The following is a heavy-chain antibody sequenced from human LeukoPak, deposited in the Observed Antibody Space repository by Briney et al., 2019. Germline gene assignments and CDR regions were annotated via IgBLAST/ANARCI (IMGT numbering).Heavy chain of an antibody. D-gene: IGHD3-22*01. CDR3: ARSITMIVVVPLY. CDR1: GYTFTSYA. CDR2: INAGNGNT. Sequence: ASVKVSCKASGYTFTSYAMHWVRQAPGQRLEWMGWINAGNGNTKHSQKFQGRVTITRDTSASTAYMELSSLRSEDTAVYYCARSITMIVVVPLYWGQGTLVTVSS. V-gene: IGHV1-3*01. J-gene: IGHJ4*02.